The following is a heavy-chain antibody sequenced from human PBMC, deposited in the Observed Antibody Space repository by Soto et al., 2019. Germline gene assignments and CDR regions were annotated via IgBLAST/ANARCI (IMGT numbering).Heavy chain of an antibody. CDR2: ISGSGGST. D-gene: IGHD4-4*01. J-gene: IGHJ4*02. CDR3: AGEFHDYSNYDHPDYFDY. Sequence: GGSLRLSCAASGFTFSSYAMSWVRQAPGKGLEWVSAISGSGGSTYYADSVKGRFTISRDNSKNTLYLQMNSLRAEDTAVYYCAGEFHDYSNYDHPDYFDYWGQGTLVTVSS. V-gene: IGHV3-23*01. CDR1: GFTFSSYA.